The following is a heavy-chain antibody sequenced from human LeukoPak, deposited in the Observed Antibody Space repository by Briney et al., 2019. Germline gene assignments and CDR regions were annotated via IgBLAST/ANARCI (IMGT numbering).Heavy chain of an antibody. CDR2: INHSGST. CDR1: GGSFSGYY. V-gene: IGHV4-34*01. J-gene: IGHJ4*02. CDR3: ARGQWPSNY. D-gene: IGHD6-19*01. Sequence: PSETLSLTCAVYGGSFSGYYWSWIRQPPGKGLEWIGEINHSGSTNYNPSLKSRVTISVDTSKNQFSLKLSSVTAADTAVYYCARGQWPSNYRGQGTLVTVSS.